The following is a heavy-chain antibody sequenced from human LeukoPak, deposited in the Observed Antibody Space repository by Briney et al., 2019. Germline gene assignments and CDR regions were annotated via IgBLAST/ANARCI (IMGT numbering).Heavy chain of an antibody. J-gene: IGHJ4*02. CDR3: ARDPWGTHAY. CDR2: ISSGSDYI. V-gene: IGHV3-21*01. D-gene: IGHD3-16*01. Sequence: GGSLRLSCAGSGFSSYSLNWVRQAPGKGLEWVSSISSGSDYIYYADSVKGRFTISRDNAKNSLYLQMNSLRAEDTAIYYCARDPWGTHAYWGQGALVTVSS. CDR1: GFSSYS.